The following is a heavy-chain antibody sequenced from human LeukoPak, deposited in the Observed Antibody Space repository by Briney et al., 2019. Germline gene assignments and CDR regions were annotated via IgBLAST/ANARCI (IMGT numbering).Heavy chain of an antibody. CDR3: ARGPQLRFLEWLPFDY. CDR1: GGTFSSYA. J-gene: IGHJ4*02. D-gene: IGHD3-3*01. V-gene: IGHV1-69*01. CDR2: IIPIFGTA. Sequence: SVKVSCKASGGTFSSYAISWVRQAPGQGLEWMGGIIPIFGTANYAQKFQGRVTITADESTSTAYMELSSLRSEDTAVYYCARGPQLRFLEWLPFDYWGQGTLVTVSS.